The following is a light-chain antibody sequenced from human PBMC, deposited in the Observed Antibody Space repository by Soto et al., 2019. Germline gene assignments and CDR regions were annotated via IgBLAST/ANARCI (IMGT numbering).Light chain of an antibody. CDR1: QSVSSN. CDR2: DAS. Sequence: EIVMTQSPATLSVSPGERATLSCRASQSVSSNLAWYQQKPGQAPRLLIYDASNRATGIPARFSGSGSGTDFTLTISSLEPEDFAMYYCQRYDSLRTFGQGTKVDIK. J-gene: IGKJ1*01. CDR3: QRYDSLRT. V-gene: IGKV3-11*01.